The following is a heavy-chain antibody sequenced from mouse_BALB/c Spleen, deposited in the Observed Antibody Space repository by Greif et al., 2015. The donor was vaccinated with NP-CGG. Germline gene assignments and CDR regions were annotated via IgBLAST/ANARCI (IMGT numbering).Heavy chain of an antibody. CDR3: ARSESGSSRHWYFDV. V-gene: IGHV5-17*02. CDR1: GFTFSSFG. J-gene: IGHJ1*01. CDR2: ISSGSSTI. D-gene: IGHD1-1*01. Sequence: DVMLVESGGGLVQPGGSRKLSCAASGFTFSSFGMHWVRQAPEKGLEWVAYISSGSSTIYYADTVKGRFTISRDNPKNTLFLQMTSLRSEDTAMYYCARSESGSSRHWYFDVWGAGTTVTVSS.